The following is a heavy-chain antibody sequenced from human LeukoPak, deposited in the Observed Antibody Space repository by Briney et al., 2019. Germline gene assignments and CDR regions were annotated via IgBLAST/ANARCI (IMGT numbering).Heavy chain of an antibody. J-gene: IGHJ3*02. Sequence: HSGGSLRLSCAASGFTFSGSAMHWVRQASGKGLEWVGRIRSKANSYATAYAASVKGRFTISRDDSKNTAYLQMNSLKTEDTAVYYCTEGLAGVSAFDIWGQGTMVTVSS. CDR2: IRSKANSYAT. CDR1: GFTFSGSA. V-gene: IGHV3-73*01. CDR3: TEGLAGVSAFDI. D-gene: IGHD1-26*01.